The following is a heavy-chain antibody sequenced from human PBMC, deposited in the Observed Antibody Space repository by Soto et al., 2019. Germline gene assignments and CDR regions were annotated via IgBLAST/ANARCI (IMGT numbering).Heavy chain of an antibody. D-gene: IGHD1-1*01. J-gene: IGHJ5*02. V-gene: IGHV6-1*01. Sequence: SQTLSLTCVISGGSVSSNSAAWNWIRQSPSRGLEWLGRTYYRSKWYNDYATSVKSRITINPDTSKNQFSLQLNSVTPEDTAVYYCTREEILVAYNYLDPWGQGTLVTVSS. CDR2: TYYRSKWYN. CDR3: TREEILVAYNYLDP. CDR1: GGSVSSNSAA.